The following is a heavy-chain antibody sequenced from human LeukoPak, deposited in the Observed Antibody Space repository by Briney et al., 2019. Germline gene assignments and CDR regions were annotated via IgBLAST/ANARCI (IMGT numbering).Heavy chain of an antibody. CDR2: VYTSGST. D-gene: IGHD3-10*01. Sequence: PSETLSLTCTVSGGSITTYYWNWVRQPPGEGLEWIGYVYTSGSTNFNPSLRSRVTISLDTSKNQSSLKLTSVTAADTAVYYCARGAPSLYYYYIDIWGKGTTVTVSS. CDR3: ARGAPSLYYYYIDI. CDR1: GGSITTYY. V-gene: IGHV4-4*09. J-gene: IGHJ6*03.